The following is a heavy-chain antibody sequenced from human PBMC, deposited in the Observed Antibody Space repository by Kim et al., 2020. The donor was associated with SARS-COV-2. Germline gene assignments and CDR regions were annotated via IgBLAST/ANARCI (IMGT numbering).Heavy chain of an antibody. Sequence: GGSLRLSCAASGFTFSSYWMHWVRQAPGKGLVWVSRINSDGSSTSYADSVKGRFTISRDNAKNTLYLQMNSLRAEDTAVYYCARRVSSWIYFDYWGQGTLVTVSS. D-gene: IGHD2-2*01. V-gene: IGHV3-74*01. J-gene: IGHJ4*02. CDR2: INSDGSST. CDR3: ARRVSSWIYFDY. CDR1: GFTFSSYW.